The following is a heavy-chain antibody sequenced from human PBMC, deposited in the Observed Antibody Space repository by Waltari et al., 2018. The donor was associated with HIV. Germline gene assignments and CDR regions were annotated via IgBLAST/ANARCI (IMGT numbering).Heavy chain of an antibody. V-gene: IGHV1-8*01. CDR3: ARGIPAGRYETLTGQDY. CDR1: GYTFTSYD. D-gene: IGHD3-9*01. Sequence: QVQLVQSGAEVKTPGASVKVSCKASGYTFTSYDINWVRQATGQGLEWMGWMNPKSCNTGYAQKFQGRVTMTRNASIPTAYMELSSLGSEDTAVYFCARGIPAGRYETLTGQDYWGQGTLVTVSS. CDR2: MNPKSCNT. J-gene: IGHJ4*02.